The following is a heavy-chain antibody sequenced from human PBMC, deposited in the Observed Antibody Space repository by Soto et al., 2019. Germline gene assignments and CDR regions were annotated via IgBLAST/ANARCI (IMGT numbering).Heavy chain of an antibody. CDR2: LSGSGTST. V-gene: IGHV3-23*01. CDR3: AKATTNGGWFNPFDS. Sequence: GSLRLSCAASGFSFVNCAMNWVRQAPGRGLEWVSGLSGSGTSTYYADSVKGRFTISRDNSRDTLFLQMNSLTADDTAVYYCAKATTNGGWFNPFDSWGQGALVTVSS. D-gene: IGHD6-19*01. CDR1: GFSFVNCA. J-gene: IGHJ4*02.